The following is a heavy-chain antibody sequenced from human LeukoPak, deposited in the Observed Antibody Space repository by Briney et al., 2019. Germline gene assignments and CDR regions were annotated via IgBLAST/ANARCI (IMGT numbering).Heavy chain of an antibody. Sequence: SETLSLTCAVYGGSFSGYYWSWIRQPPGKGLEWIGEINHSGSTNYNPSLKSRVTISVDTSKNQFSLKLSSVTAADTAVYYCARRGSIAAAPLNWFDPWGQGTLVTVSS. CDR2: INHSGST. CDR1: GGSFSGYY. J-gene: IGHJ5*02. D-gene: IGHD6-13*01. CDR3: ARRGSIAAAPLNWFDP. V-gene: IGHV4-34*01.